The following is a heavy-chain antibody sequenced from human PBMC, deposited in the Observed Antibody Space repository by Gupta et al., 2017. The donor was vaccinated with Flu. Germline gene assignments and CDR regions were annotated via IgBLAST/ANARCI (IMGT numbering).Heavy chain of an antibody. CDR2: INPSGGST. J-gene: IGHJ5*02. CDR3: ARASVLIDYGDYVWWFDP. CDR1: GYTFTSYY. D-gene: IGHD4-17*01. Sequence: QVQLVQSGAEVKKPGASVKVSCKASGYTFTSYYMHWVRQAPGQGLEWMGIINPSGGSTSYAQKFQGRVTMTRDTATSTVYMELSSLRSEDTAVYYCARASVLIDYGDYVWWFDPWGQGTLVTVSA. V-gene: IGHV1-46*01.